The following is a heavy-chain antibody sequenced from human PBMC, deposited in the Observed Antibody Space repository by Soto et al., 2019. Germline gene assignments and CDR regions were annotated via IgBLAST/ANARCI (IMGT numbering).Heavy chain of an antibody. CDR3: AKDVRLTLWWYFDL. D-gene: IGHD3-16*01. J-gene: IGHJ2*01. Sequence: QVQLVESGGGVVQPGRSLRLSCAASGFTFSSYGMHWVRQAPGKGLEWVAVISYDGSNKYYADSVKGRFTISRDNSKNTLYLQMNSLRAEDTAVYYCAKDVRLTLWWYFDLWGRGTLVTVSS. CDR2: ISYDGSNK. V-gene: IGHV3-30*18. CDR1: GFTFSSYG.